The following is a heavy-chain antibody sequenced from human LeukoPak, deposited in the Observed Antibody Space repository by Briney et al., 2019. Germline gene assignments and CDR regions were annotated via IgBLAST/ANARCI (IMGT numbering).Heavy chain of an antibody. D-gene: IGHD5-24*01. CDR3: ARALLVRNGYNYSPNYFDY. V-gene: IGHV3-53*01. Sequence: GGSLRLSCAASGLTVNSNYMNWVRQAPGKGLQWVSVIYSGGTTYYADSVKGRFTIFRDNSKNTLYLQMNSLRAEATAVYYCARALLVRNGYNYSPNYFDYWGQGTLVTVSS. CDR1: GLTVNSNY. J-gene: IGHJ4*02. CDR2: IYSGGTT.